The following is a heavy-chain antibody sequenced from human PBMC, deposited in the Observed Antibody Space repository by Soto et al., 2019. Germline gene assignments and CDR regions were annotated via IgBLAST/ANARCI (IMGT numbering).Heavy chain of an antibody. CDR1: RYTFIDFY. V-gene: IGHV1-2*02. D-gene: IGHD5-12*01. CDR3: ARAGLTTLELATTY. Sequence: ASVKFSCKASRYTFIDFYLHWVRQSPGQVLECMVWIIPNSGFTKFXXKFQGRVXXTRDTCIGAVXMELSXLTSDDTDVYYCARAGLTTLELATTYSGQGTQATVSX. J-gene: IGHJ4*02. CDR2: IIPNSGFT.